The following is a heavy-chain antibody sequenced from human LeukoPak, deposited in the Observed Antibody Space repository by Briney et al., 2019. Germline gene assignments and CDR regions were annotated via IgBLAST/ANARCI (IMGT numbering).Heavy chain of an antibody. Sequence: GGSLRLSCAASGFTFSSYAMSWVRQAPGQGLEWVSTIRGSGGDTYYADSVKGRFTISRDNSKNTLHLQMNGLRAEDTAVYYCAKQLGYCSDGSCYFPYWGQGTLVTVSS. CDR3: AKQLGYCSDGSCYFPY. CDR1: GFTFSSYA. V-gene: IGHV3-23*01. D-gene: IGHD2-15*01. J-gene: IGHJ4*02. CDR2: IRGSGGDT.